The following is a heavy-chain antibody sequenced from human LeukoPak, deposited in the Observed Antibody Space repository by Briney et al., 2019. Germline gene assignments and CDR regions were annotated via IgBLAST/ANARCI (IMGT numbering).Heavy chain of an antibody. V-gene: IGHV1-2*02. J-gene: IGHJ4*02. CDR3: ATLGYCSSTSCPQLLYFDY. Sequence: ASVKVSCKASGYTFTGYYMHWVRQAPGQGLEWMGWINPNSGGTNYAQKFQGRVTMTRDTSISTAYMELSRLRSDDTAVYYCATLGYCSSTSCPQLLYFDYWRQGTLVTVSS. CDR1: GYTFTGYY. D-gene: IGHD2-2*01. CDR2: INPNSGGT.